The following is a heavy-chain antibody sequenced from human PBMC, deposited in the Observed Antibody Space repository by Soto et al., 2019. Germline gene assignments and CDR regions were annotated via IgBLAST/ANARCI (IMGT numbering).Heavy chain of an antibody. Sequence: QVQLVESGGGVVQPGRSLSLSCEASGFTFSSYGMNWVRQAQGKGREGGAVIWYDGSNKYYADSVKGRFTISRDNSKNTLYLQMNSLRAEDTAVYYCARDKARRYCSSTSCHGWFDPWGQGTLVTVSS. CDR3: ARDKARRYCSSTSCHGWFDP. D-gene: IGHD2-2*01. V-gene: IGHV3-33*01. J-gene: IGHJ5*02. CDR2: IWYDGSNK. CDR1: GFTFSSYG.